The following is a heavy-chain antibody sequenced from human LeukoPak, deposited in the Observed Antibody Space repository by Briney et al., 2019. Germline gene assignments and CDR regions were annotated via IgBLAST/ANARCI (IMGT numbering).Heavy chain of an antibody. J-gene: IGHJ4*02. Sequence: GRSLRLSCEASGCIFRKYGMHWIGQAPGKGLDWVAVIWYDASKEYYQNSVEGRFTISRDDSKNTLYLQMNSLRPEDTAMYYCARDFEFTTEDTFASPDYWGQGTLVTVSS. CDR3: ARDFEFTTEDTFASPDY. V-gene: IGHV3-33*01. CDR1: GCIFRKYG. CDR2: IWYDASKE. D-gene: IGHD3-3*01.